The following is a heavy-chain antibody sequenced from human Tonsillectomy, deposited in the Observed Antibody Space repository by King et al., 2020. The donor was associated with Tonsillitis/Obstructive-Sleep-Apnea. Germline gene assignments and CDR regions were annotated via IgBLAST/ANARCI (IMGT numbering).Heavy chain of an antibody. D-gene: IGHD3-16*01. CDR3: AKSFGGVNDY. J-gene: IGHJ4*02. CDR2: IIHSGST. Sequence: VQLPQWGAGLLKPSETLSLTCAVYGGSLSGYSWSWLRQPPGKGLEWIGEIIHSGSTKHNPSLKSRVTISVDTSKNQFSLKVSSVTAADTAVYYCAKSFGGVNDYWGQGTLVTVSS. CDR1: GGSLSGYS. V-gene: IGHV4-34*12.